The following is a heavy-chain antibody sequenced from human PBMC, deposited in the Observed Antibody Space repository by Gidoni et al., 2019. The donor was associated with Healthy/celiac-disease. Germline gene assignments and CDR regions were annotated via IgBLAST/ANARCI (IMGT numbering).Heavy chain of an antibody. CDR2: INPNSGGT. V-gene: IGHV1-2*04. CDR3: ARDLKTTGYYYDSSGYPGDV. Sequence: QVQLVQSGAEVKKPGASVKVSCKASGYTFTGYYMHWVRQAPGQGLEWMGWINPNSGGTNYAQKLQGWVTMTRDTSISTAYMELSRLRSDDTAVYYCARDLKTTGYYYDSSGYPGDVWGQGTTVTVSS. CDR1: GYTFTGYY. J-gene: IGHJ6*02. D-gene: IGHD3-22*01.